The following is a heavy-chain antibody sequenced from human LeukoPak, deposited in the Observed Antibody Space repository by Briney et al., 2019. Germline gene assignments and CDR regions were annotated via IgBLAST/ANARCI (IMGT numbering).Heavy chain of an antibody. J-gene: IGHJ4*02. Sequence: SETLSLTCAVSGGSISSGGYYWSWIRQHPGKGLEWIGYIYYSGSTYYNPSLKSRVTISVDTSKNQFSLKLSSVTAADTAVYYCARVISDDYYDSSGPIDYWGQGTLVTVTS. CDR2: IYYSGST. D-gene: IGHD3-22*01. CDR1: GGSISSGGYY. CDR3: ARVISDDYYDSSGPIDY. V-gene: IGHV4-31*11.